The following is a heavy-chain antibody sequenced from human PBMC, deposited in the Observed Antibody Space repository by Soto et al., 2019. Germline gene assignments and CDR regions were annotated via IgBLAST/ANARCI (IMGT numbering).Heavy chain of an antibody. D-gene: IGHD5-12*01. CDR1: GFTFSSYA. J-gene: IGHJ4*02. V-gene: IGHV3-64D*06. CDR3: VKSRGGNNFDFFD. Sequence: GGSLRLSCSASGFTFSSYAMHWVRQAPGKGLEYVSGIRGNGDPPFYADSVKGRFTISRDNSKNTLYLQMSSLSADDTAVYYCVKSRGGNNFDFFDWGQGAMVTVYS. CDR2: IRGNGDPP.